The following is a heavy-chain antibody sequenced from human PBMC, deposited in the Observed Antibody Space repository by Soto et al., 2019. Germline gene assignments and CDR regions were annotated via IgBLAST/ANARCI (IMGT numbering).Heavy chain of an antibody. CDR2: VYWDDDK. D-gene: IGHD2-2*01. CDR1: GFSLSSTGVG. CDR3: ARRIYCSTGTCPYHFGY. J-gene: IGHJ4*02. Sequence: QITLMESGPTLVNPTQTLTLTCTFSGFSLSSTGVGVGWIRQPPGKALEWLAVVYWDDDKRYSPSLNSRLTFTKDTSENQVVLTMTSMDPVDTATYYCARRIYCSTGTCPYHFGYWGQGFLVTVFS. V-gene: IGHV2-5*02.